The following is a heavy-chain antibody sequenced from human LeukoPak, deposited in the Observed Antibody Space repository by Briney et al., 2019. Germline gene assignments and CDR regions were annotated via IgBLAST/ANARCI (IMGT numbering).Heavy chain of an antibody. D-gene: IGHD1-7*01. CDR1: GFTFSSHW. CDR2: IKYDASST. CDR3: ARGSTYANYQYY. J-gene: IGHJ4*02. V-gene: IGHV3-74*01. Sequence: GGSLRLSCADSGFTFSSHWMHWVRQAPGKGLVWVSRIKYDASSTSYADSVKGRLTIYRDNAKNTLYLQMNSLRAEDPAVYYCARGSTYANYQYYWGQATLVTVST.